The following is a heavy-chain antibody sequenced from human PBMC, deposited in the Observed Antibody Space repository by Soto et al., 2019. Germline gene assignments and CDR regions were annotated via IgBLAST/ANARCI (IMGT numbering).Heavy chain of an antibody. J-gene: IGHJ4*02. CDR3: ARGGGSFGLVKD. CDR2: ISYDGSNK. V-gene: IGHV3-30-3*01. D-gene: IGHD3-3*01. Sequence: QVQLVESGGGVVQPGRSLRLSCAASGFTFSSYAMHWVRQAPGKGLEWVAVISYDGSNKYYADSVKGRFTISRDNSKNTLYLQMNSLRAEDTAVYYCARGGGSFGLVKDWGQGTLVTVSS. CDR1: GFTFSSYA.